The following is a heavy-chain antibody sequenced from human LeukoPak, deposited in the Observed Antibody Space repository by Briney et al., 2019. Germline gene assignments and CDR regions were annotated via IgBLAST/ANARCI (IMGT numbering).Heavy chain of an antibody. V-gene: IGHV1-2*02. CDR1: GYTFTSYG. CDR2: IYPYSGDT. CDR3: ARDRNSGSSLDI. D-gene: IGHD6-6*01. J-gene: IGHJ3*02. Sequence: GASVKVSCKASGYTFTSYGISWVRQAPGQGLEWMGWIYPYSGDTNYAQNFQGRVTMTRDMSISTAYMELSSLKSDDTAVYYCARDRNSGSSLDIWGQGTMLTVSS.